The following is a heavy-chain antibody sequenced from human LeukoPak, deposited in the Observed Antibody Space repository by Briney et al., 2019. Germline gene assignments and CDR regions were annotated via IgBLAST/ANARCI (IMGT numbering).Heavy chain of an antibody. CDR2: IYHTGSN. CDR3: ARGRSGSYYRFDY. Sequence: SETLSLTCTVSGGTVSSADYYWSWIRHPPGKALEWIGYIYHTGSNNYRYSLKSRVTISLDTSKNRFSLRPTAMTAADTAIYYCARGRSGSYYRFDYWGQGTLVTVSS. D-gene: IGHD1-26*01. CDR1: GGTVSSADYY. V-gene: IGHV4-61*08. J-gene: IGHJ4*02.